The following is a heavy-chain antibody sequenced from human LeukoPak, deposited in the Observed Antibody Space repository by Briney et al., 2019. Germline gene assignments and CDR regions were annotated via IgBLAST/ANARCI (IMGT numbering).Heavy chain of an antibody. J-gene: IGHJ5*02. CDR3: ARDKLGLGELSLYDQ. V-gene: IGHV1-2*02. D-gene: IGHD3-16*02. Sequence: GASVKVSCKASGYRFTGYYIHWARQAPGQGLEWMGWINPNSGGTNYAQKFQGRVTMTRDTSVSTAYMEVSRLRSDDTAVYYCARDKLGLGELSLYDQWGQGTLVTVFS. CDR2: INPNSGGT. CDR1: GYRFTGYY.